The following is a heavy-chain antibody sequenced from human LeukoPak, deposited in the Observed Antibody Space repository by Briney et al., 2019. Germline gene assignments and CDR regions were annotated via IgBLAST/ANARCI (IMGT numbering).Heavy chain of an antibody. Sequence: PGGSLRLSCAASGFTFSSYSMIWVRQAPGKGLEWVSSISTSTSYIYYADSVKGRFSISRDNAKKSLYLQMGSLTAEDTAVYYCARGPDSPSPHTGIVAASGNFYYFDLWGQGTLVTVSS. CDR3: ARGPDSPSPHTGIVAASGNFYYFDL. J-gene: IGHJ4*02. D-gene: IGHD6-13*01. CDR1: GFTFSSYS. CDR2: ISTSTSYI. V-gene: IGHV3-21*01.